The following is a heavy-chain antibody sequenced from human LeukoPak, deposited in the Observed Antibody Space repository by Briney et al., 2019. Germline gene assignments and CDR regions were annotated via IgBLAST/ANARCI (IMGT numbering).Heavy chain of an antibody. CDR3: ARAVPAAIFFYYYYYMDV. J-gene: IGHJ6*03. V-gene: IGHV3-21*01. Sequence: GGSLRLSCAASGFTFSTHSMNWVRQAPGKGLEWVSSISGSGDFVYYGDSVKGRFTVSRDYAKNSLYLQMNSLRAEDTAVYYCARAVPAAIFFYYYYYMDVWGKGTTVTVSS. CDR1: GFTFSTHS. CDR2: ISGSGDFV. D-gene: IGHD2-2*02.